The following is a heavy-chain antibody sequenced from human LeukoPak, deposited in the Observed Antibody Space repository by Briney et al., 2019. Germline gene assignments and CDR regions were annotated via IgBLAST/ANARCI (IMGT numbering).Heavy chain of an antibody. CDR2: ITGSGDIR. Sequence: GGSLRLSCAASGFTFSDYYMSWIRQAPGKGLEWVAYITGSGDIRSYLDSVKGRFTISRDNAKNMVYLELNSLRAEDTAVYYCAKNHEHGRYAGFDFWAEGALVAVSS. J-gene: IGHJ3*01. V-gene: IGHV3-11*01. D-gene: IGHD2-2*01. CDR3: AKNHEHGRYAGFDF. CDR1: GFTFSDYY.